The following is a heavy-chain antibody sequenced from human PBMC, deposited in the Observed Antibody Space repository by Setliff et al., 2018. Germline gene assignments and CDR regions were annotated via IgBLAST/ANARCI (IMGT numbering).Heavy chain of an antibody. CDR3: AREAKRNVVVVVAATPVY. J-gene: IGHJ4*02. CDR2: ISAYNGNT. CDR1: GYTFSTYG. D-gene: IGHD2-15*01. V-gene: IGHV1-18*01. Sequence: GASVKVSCKDSGYTFSTYGISWVRQAPGQGLEWMGWISAYNGNTNYAQKLQGRVTMTTDTSTSTVYMELSSLRSEDTAVYYCAREAKRNVVVVVAATPVYWGQGTLVTV.